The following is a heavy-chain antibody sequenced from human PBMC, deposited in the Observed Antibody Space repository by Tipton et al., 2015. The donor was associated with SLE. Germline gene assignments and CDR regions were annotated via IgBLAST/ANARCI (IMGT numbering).Heavy chain of an antibody. V-gene: IGHV4-61*02. CDR1: GGSINTVNYF. D-gene: IGHD1-26*01. CDR2: IHSTGST. J-gene: IGHJ4*02. Sequence: TLSLTCTVSGGSINTVNYFWSWIRQPAGKALEWIGRIHSTGSTDYNPSLRSRITMSIDMSKNQVSLKLSSVTAADTALYYCARHFSGSYSFDYWGQGKLVTVSS. CDR3: ARHFSGSYSFDY.